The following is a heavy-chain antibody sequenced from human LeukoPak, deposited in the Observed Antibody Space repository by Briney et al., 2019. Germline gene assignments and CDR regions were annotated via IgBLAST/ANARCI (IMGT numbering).Heavy chain of an antibody. V-gene: IGHV5-51*01. CDR3: ARPDGYRGLS. CDR1: GYSFTNYW. Sequence: GESGKISCKGSGYSFTNYWIAWVRQMPGKGLEWMGIIYLVVSDTRYSQSFQGQVTISADKSISTAYLQWSSLKASDTAMYYCARPDGYRGLSWGQGTLVPVLS. CDR2: IYLVVSDT. J-gene: IGHJ5*02. D-gene: IGHD5-24*01.